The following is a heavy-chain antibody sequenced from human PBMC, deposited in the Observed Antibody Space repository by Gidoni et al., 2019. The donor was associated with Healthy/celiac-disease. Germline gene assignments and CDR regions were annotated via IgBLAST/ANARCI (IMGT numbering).Heavy chain of an antibody. Sequence: EVQLVESGGGLVKPGGSLRLSCAASGFTFSNAWMSWVRQAPGKGLEWVGRIKSKTDGGTTDYAAPVKGRFTISRDDSKNTLYLQMNSLKTEDTAVYYCTTDALPIVGATPYYFDYWGQGTLVTVSS. CDR3: TTDALPIVGATPYYFDY. V-gene: IGHV3-15*01. D-gene: IGHD1-26*01. CDR2: IKSKTDGGTT. CDR1: GFTFSNAW. J-gene: IGHJ4*02.